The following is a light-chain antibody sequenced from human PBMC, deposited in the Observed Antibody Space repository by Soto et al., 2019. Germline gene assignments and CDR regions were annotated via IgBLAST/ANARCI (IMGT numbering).Light chain of an antibody. J-gene: IGKJ2*01. CDR3: QQFYSIPYT. CDR1: QSVAGD. V-gene: IGKV3-15*01. Sequence: EIVLTQSPVTLSVSPGEGATLSCRASQSVAGDLAWYQQTPGQVPRLLMYAASTRATGIPARISGSGSGTDFTLTISSLQSEDVAVYYCQQFYSIPYTFGQGTKVGI. CDR2: AAS.